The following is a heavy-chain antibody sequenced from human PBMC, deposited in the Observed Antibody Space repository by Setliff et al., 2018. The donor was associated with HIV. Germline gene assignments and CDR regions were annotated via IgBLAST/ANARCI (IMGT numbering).Heavy chain of an antibody. J-gene: IGHJ4*02. V-gene: IGHV1-69*13. Sequence: SVKVSCKTSRGTFSSFALSWVRQAPGQGLEWMGGIIPTFGTSNYAQKFQGRVTITADESMTRDTSTSTVYMELSSLRSEDTAVYYCAREGGSTVAHSPLDYWGQGSPVTVSS. CDR3: AREGGSTVAHSPLDY. CDR1: RGTFSSFA. CDR2: IIPTFGTS. D-gene: IGHD4-17*01.